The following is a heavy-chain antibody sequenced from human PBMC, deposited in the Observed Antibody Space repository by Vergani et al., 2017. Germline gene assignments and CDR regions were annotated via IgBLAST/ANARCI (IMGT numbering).Heavy chain of an antibody. J-gene: IGHJ6*02. CDR1: GFTFDDYA. CDR2: ISWNSGSI. V-gene: IGHV3-9*01. Sequence: EVQLVESGGGLVQPGRSLRLSCAASGFTFDDYAMHWVRQAPGKGLEWVSGISWNSGSIGYADSVKGRFTISRDNAKNSLYLQMNSLRAEDTALYYCARSYDSSGYYPNYGMDVWGQGTTVTVSS. CDR3: ARSYDSSGYYPNYGMDV. D-gene: IGHD3-22*01.